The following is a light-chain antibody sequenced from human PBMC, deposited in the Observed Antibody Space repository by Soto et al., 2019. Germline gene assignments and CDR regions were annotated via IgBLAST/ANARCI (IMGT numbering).Light chain of an antibody. V-gene: IGLV2-14*01. J-gene: IGLJ1*01. CDR3: SSYSTIVSLV. CDR2: EVT. CDR1: ISDVGAQNY. Sequence: QSALTQPASVSGSPGQSITISCTGTISDVGAQNYVSWYQQYPGKAPKVMIYEVTNRPSGVSNRFSGSKSGNTASLTISGLQAEDEADYYCSSYSTIVSLVFGTGTKLTVL.